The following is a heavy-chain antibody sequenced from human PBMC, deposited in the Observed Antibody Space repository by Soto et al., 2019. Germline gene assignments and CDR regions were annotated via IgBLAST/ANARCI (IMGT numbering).Heavy chain of an antibody. CDR2: IYSGGST. Sequence: EVQLVETGGGLIQPGGSLRLSCAASGFTVSSNYMSWVRQAPGKGLEWVSVIYSGGSTYYADSVKGRFTISRDNSKNTLYLQMNSLRAEDTAVYYCASTTTYSSSWYFYYYYGMDVWGQGTTVTVSS. J-gene: IGHJ6*02. CDR1: GFTVSSNY. V-gene: IGHV3-53*02. CDR3: ASTTTYSSSWYFYYYYGMDV. D-gene: IGHD6-13*01.